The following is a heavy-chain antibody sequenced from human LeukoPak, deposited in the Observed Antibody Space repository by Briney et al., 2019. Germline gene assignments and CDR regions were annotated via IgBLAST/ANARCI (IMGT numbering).Heavy chain of an antibody. CDR1: GFTFSSYG. J-gene: IGHJ4*02. Sequence: GGSLRLSCAASGFTFSSYGMHWVRQAPGKGLEWVAVIWYDGSNKYYADSVKGRFTISRDNSKSTLHLQMDTLRTEDTAMYYCARDPWQGSTTLHWGQGIMVTVSS. CDR3: ARDPWQGSTTLH. CDR2: IWYDGSNK. D-gene: IGHD1-26*01. V-gene: IGHV3-33*01.